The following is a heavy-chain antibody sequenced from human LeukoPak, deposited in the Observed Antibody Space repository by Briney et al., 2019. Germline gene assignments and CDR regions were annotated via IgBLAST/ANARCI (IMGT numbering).Heavy chain of an antibody. Sequence: SETLSLTCAVYGGSFSGYYWSWIRQPPGKGLEWIGEINHSGSTNYNPSLKSRVTISVDTSKNQFTLKLSSVTAADTAVYYCACHLSGYYYRYFDYWAREPWSPSPQ. CDR2: INHSGST. CDR1: GGSFSGYY. J-gene: IGHJ4*02. V-gene: IGHV4-34*01. D-gene: IGHD3-22*01. CDR3: ACHLSGYYYRYFDY.